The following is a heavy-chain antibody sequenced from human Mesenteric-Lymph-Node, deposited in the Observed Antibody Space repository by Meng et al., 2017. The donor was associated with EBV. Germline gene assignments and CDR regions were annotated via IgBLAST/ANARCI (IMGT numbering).Heavy chain of an antibody. Sequence: GAGGGCVMPGVSMTLSCEGSGFSFSDHYMSWIRRAPGKGLEWVSYISSSGSTIYYADSVKGRFTISRDNAKNSLYLQMNSLRAEDTAVYYCARVAARTYWGQGTLVTVSS. CDR1: GFSFSDHY. V-gene: IGHV3-11*01. CDR3: ARVAARTY. J-gene: IGHJ4*02. CDR2: ISSSGSTI. D-gene: IGHD6-25*01.